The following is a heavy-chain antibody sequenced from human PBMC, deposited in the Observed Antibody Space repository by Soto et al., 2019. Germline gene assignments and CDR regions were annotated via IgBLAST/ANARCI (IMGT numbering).Heavy chain of an antibody. D-gene: IGHD3-22*01. CDR2: IYYSGST. Sequence: SETLSLTCTVSGDSISEYYWSWIRQPPGKGLEWIGYIYYSGSTNSNNPSLKSRVAISVDTSKNEFSLKLSSVTAADTAVYYCARTYDGSGPNSGGYGFDIWGQGTLVTVSS. J-gene: IGHJ3*02. CDR1: GDSISEYY. V-gene: IGHV4-59*01. CDR3: ARTYDGSGPNSGGYGFDI.